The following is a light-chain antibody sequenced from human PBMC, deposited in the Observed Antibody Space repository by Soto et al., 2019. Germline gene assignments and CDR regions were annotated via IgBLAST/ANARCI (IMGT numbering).Light chain of an antibody. Sequence: QSALTQPASVSGSPGQSITISCTGTSSDIGSYNLVSWYQQYPGKAPKVMIYEGSKRPSGVSNRFSGSKSGNTASLTISGLQAEYEADYYCCSYAGSNTFVVFGGGTKLTVL. CDR1: SSDIGSYNL. J-gene: IGLJ2*01. CDR2: EGS. CDR3: CSYAGSNTFVV. V-gene: IGLV2-23*03.